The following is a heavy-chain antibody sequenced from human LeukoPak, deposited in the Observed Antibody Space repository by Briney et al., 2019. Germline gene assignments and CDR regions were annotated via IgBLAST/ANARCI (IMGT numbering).Heavy chain of an antibody. D-gene: IGHD5-24*01. V-gene: IGHV4-39*07. CDR3: ARMGKLGWLQPHLFDY. J-gene: IGHJ4*02. CDR1: GGSISSSSYY. Sequence: SETLSLTCTVSGGSISSSSYYWGWIRQPPGKGLEWIGSIFYSGSTYYNPSLKSRVTISVDTSKNQFSLKLSSVTAADTAVYYCARMGKLGWLQPHLFDYWGQGTLVTVSS. CDR2: IFYSGST.